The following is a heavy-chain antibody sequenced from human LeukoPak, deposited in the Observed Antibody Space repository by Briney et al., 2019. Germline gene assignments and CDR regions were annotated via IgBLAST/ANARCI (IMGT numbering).Heavy chain of an antibody. CDR3: ARLKSMSSSDY. CDR2: INHSGST. Sequence: SETLPLTCAVYGGSFSGYYWSWIRQPPGKGLEWIGEINHSGSTNYNPSLKSRVTISVDTSKNQFSLKLSSVTAADTAVYYCARLKSMSSSDYWGQGTLVTVSS. J-gene: IGHJ4*02. D-gene: IGHD6-6*01. V-gene: IGHV4-34*01. CDR1: GGSFSGYY.